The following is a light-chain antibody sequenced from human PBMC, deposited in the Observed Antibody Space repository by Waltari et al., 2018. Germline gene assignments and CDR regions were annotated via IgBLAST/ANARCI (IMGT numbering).Light chain of an antibody. J-gene: IGKJ1*01. CDR3: QQYYRTPWT. Sequence: DIVMTQSPDFMPVSLGERATINCKSSQSILASSNNRKFLGGYQQKEGQPPKLLFSLASTREFGVPDRFSGSWSGTDFTLTISILQAEDVAVYYCQQYYRTPWTFGQGTKVEIQ. CDR1: QSILASSNNRKF. CDR2: LAS. V-gene: IGKV4-1*01.